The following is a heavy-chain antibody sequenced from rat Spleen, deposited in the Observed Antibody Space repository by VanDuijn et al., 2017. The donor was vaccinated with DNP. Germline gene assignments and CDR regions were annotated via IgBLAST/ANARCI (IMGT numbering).Heavy chain of an antibody. Sequence: EVQLVESGGGPVQPGRSLKLSCLASGFTFGDFGMAWVRQTPTTGLEWVATISYDGISTYYRDSVKGRFTISRDNAKSTLYLQMDSLRSEDTATYYCARPIPYWGQGVMVTVSS. V-gene: IGHV5-29*01. CDR3: ARPIPY. D-gene: IGHD1-2*01. J-gene: IGHJ2*01. CDR1: GFTFGDFG. CDR2: ISYDGIST.